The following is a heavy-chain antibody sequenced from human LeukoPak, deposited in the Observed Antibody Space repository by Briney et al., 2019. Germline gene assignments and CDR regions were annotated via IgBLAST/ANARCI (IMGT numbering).Heavy chain of an antibody. Sequence: ASVTVSCTVSGYTLTELSMHWVRQAPGKGLEWMGGFDPEDGETIYAQKFQGRVTMTEDTSTDTAYMELSSLRSEDTAVYYCATDLYPHTATVSGRFGYWGQGTLVTVSS. D-gene: IGHD5-18*01. CDR2: FDPEDGET. J-gene: IGHJ4*02. CDR1: GYTLTELS. V-gene: IGHV1-24*01. CDR3: ATDLYPHTATVSGRFGY.